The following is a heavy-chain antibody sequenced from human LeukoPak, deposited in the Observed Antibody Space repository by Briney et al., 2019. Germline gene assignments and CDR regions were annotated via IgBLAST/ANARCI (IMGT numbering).Heavy chain of an antibody. CDR3: ARAESSGWYDY. J-gene: IGHJ4*02. CDR1: GFTFSNYD. Sequence: PGGSLRLSCAASGFTFSNYDMHWVRQATGKGLEWVSAIGTAGDTYYPGSVKGRFTISRENAKNSLYLQMNSLRAGDTAVYYCARAESSGWYDYWGQGTLVTVSS. CDR2: IGTAGDT. V-gene: IGHV3-13*01. D-gene: IGHD6-19*01.